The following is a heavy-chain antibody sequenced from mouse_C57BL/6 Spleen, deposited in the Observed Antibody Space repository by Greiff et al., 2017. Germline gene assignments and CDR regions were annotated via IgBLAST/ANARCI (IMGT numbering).Heavy chain of an antibody. CDR2: IDPENGDT. CDR3: TTDYYGSSYHWYFDV. D-gene: IGHD1-1*01. V-gene: IGHV14-4*01. CDR1: GFNIKDDY. J-gene: IGHJ1*03. Sequence: VQLKESGAELVRPGASVKLSCTASGFNIKDDYMHWVKQRPEQGLEWIGWIDPENGDTEYASKFQGKATITADTSSNTAYLQLSSLTSEDTAVYYCTTDYYGSSYHWYFDVWGTGTTVTVSS.